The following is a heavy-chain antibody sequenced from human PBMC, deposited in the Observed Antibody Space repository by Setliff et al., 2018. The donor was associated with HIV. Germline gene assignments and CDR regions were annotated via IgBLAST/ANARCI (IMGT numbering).Heavy chain of an antibody. V-gene: IGHV3-66*01. J-gene: IGHJ4*02. D-gene: IGHD6-13*01. CDR3: ARGEVGDSSSWYYFDY. Sequence: PGGSLRLSCAASGFTVSSNYMNWVRQAPGKGLEWVSVIYGGGSTYYADSVKGRFTISRDNSKNTLYLQMNSLRAEDTAVYYCARGEVGDSSSWYYFDYWGQGTLVTVSS. CDR2: IYGGGST. CDR1: GFTVSSNY.